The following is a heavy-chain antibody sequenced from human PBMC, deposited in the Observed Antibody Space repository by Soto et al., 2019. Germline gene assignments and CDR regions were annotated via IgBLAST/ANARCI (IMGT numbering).Heavy chain of an antibody. CDR2: ISYDGSNK. V-gene: IGHV3-30-3*01. CDR3: ARDVLRYSGYADY. Sequence: GGSLRLSCAASGFTFSSYAIHWVRQAPGKGLEWVAVISYDGSNKYYADSVKGRFTISRDNSKNTLYLQMNSLRAEDTAVYYCARDVLRYSGYADYWGQGTLVTVSS. D-gene: IGHD5-12*01. J-gene: IGHJ4*02. CDR1: GFTFSSYA.